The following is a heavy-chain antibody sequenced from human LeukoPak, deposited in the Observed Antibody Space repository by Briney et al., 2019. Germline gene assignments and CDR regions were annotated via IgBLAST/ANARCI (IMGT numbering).Heavy chain of an antibody. CDR3: ASPRITMVRGVIITHAFDY. D-gene: IGHD3-10*01. CDR2: IIPIFGTA. J-gene: IGHJ4*02. V-gene: IGHV1-69*01. Sequence: SVKVSCKASGGTFSGYAISWVRQAPGQGLEWMGGIIPIFGTANYAQKFQGRVTITADESTSTAYMELSSLRSEDTAVYYCASPRITMVRGVIITHAFDYWGQGTLVTVSS. CDR1: GGTFSGYA.